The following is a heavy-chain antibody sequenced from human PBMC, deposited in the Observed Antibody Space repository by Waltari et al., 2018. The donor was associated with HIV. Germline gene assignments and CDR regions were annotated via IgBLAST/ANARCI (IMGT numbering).Heavy chain of an antibody. D-gene: IGHD6-13*01. J-gene: IGHJ4*02. Sequence: QITLKESGPTLVKPTQTLTLTCTFSGFSPSTRGVGVGWIRQPPGKALEWLALLYWNDEERYSPSLKSRLTITKHTSKNQVLLTMTDMDPVDTATYYCAHRLGSRTWYGNFDYWGQGILVSVSS. CDR3: AHRLGSRTWYGNFDY. V-gene: IGHV2-5*01. CDR2: LYWNDEE. CDR1: GFSPSTRGVG.